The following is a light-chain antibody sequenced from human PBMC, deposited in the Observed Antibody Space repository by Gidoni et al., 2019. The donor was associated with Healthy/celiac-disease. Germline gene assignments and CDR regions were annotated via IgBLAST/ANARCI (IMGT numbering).Light chain of an antibody. J-gene: IGKJ2*01. CDR3: LQYDNIPT. CDR2: WES. V-gene: IGKV4-1*01. Sequence: DIMMTQYPDTLAVSLGERTTIHCTSSQTVLYSSNNKNSLGWYQQIPGQPPKLLIYWESIRESRVPDRYSRSGSGTDFTLTISILEAEDVAVYYCLQYDNIPTFGQGTKVEIK. CDR1: QTVLYSSNNKNS.